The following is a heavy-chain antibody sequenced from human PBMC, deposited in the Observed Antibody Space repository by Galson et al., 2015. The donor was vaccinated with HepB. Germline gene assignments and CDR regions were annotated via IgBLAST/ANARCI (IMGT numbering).Heavy chain of an antibody. D-gene: IGHD5-18*01. J-gene: IGHJ4*02. CDR3: AGDQQLWAYYFDY. Sequence: SVKVSCKASGYTFTRYAMHWVRQAPGQRLEWMGWINAGNGNTKYSQKFQGRVTITRDTSASTAYMELSSLRSEDTAVYYCAGDQQLWAYYFDYWGQGTLVTVSS. CDR1: GYTFTRYA. CDR2: INAGNGNT. V-gene: IGHV1-3*01.